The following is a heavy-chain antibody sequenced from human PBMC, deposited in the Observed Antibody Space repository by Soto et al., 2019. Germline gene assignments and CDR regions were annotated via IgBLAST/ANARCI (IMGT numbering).Heavy chain of an antibody. D-gene: IGHD2-2*01. Sequence: ASVKVSCKASGYTFTSYDINWVRQATGQGLEWMGWMNPNSGNTGYAQKFQGRVTMTRNTSISTAYMELSSLRSEDTAVYYCARGGCVVPAATCYYYYYYMDVWGKGTTVTVSS. CDR3: ARGGCVVPAATCYYYYYYMDV. CDR1: GYTFTSYD. J-gene: IGHJ6*03. V-gene: IGHV1-8*01. CDR2: MNPNSGNT.